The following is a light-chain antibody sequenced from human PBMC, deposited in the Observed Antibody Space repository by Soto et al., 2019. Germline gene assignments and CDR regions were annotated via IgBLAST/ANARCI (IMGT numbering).Light chain of an antibody. CDR2: AAS. J-gene: IGKJ5*01. CDR3: QQADTFPIT. V-gene: IGKV1D-12*01. Sequence: DIQMTQSPASVSASLGDRVTISCQASQGISRSLAWYQQKPGKAPKLLIYAASSLQSGVPSRFSGSGFGTDFTLTISSLQPEDSEIYYCQQADTFPITFGQGTRLEIK. CDR1: QGISRS.